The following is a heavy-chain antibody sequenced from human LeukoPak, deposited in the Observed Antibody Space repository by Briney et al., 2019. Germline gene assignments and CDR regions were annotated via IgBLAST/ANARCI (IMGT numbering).Heavy chain of an antibody. CDR3: ARRGAGSGYADY. CDR1: GGSLTNSKW. CDR2: INHSGST. J-gene: IGHJ4*02. V-gene: IGHV4-4*02. Sequence: SETLSLTCDVSGGSLTNSKWWTWIRQPPGKGLEWIGEINHSGSTNYNPSLKSRVTISVDTSKNQFSLKLSSVAAADTAVYYCARRGAGSGYADYWGQGALVTVSS. D-gene: IGHD5-12*01.